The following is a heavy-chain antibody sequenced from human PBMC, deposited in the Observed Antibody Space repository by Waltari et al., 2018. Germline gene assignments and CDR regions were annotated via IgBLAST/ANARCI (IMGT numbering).Heavy chain of an antibody. CDR3: ARDSSGWNWFDP. D-gene: IGHD6-19*01. CDR2: IYYSGGT. J-gene: IGHJ5*02. Sequence: QVQLQESGPGLVKPSETLSLTCTVSGGSISSYYWSWIRQPPGKGLEWIGYIYYSGGTNYNPSLKSRVTISVDTSKNQFSLKLSSVTAADTAVYYCARDSSGWNWFDPWGQGTLVTVSS. CDR1: GGSISSYY. V-gene: IGHV4-59*01.